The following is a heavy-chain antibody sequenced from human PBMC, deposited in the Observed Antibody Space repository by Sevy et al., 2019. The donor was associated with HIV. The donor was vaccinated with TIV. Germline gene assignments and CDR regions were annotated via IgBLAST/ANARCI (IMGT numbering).Heavy chain of an antibody. CDR1: GFIFSSYV. J-gene: IGHJ4*02. CDR3: AGGSWSGFDY. V-gene: IGHV3-23*01. D-gene: IGHD3-3*01. CDR2: ISGSGGYK. Sequence: GGSLRLSCAASGFIFSSYVMNWVRQAPGKGLEWVSGISGSGGYKYYADTLRGRCTISRDNSNKILYLEMNTLRFEDTAVYYCAGGSWSGFDYWGQGTLVTVSS.